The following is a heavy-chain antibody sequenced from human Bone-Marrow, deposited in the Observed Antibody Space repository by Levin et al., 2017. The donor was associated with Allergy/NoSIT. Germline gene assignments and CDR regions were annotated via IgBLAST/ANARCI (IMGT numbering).Heavy chain of an antibody. Sequence: PGGSLRLSCAAFGFTFSSYDMHWVRQGRGKGLEWVSSIGFVGETNYPGSVKGRFTISRDNAKNSLYLQMNSLRAGDTAVYYCARGVRGGNDYYGMDVWGQGTTVTVSS. V-gene: IGHV3-13*01. D-gene: IGHD3-16*01. CDR1: GFTFSSYD. CDR3: ARGVRGGNDYYGMDV. CDR2: IGFVGET. J-gene: IGHJ6*02.